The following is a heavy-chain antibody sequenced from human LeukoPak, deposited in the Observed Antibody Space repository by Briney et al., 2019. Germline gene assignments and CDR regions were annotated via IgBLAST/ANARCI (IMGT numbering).Heavy chain of an antibody. CDR3: ARDACSSRICSAGGNWFDP. Sequence: GASVKVSCKASGYTFTSYYMHWVRQAPGQGLEWMGIINPSGGSTSYAQKFQGRVTMTRDTSTSTVYMELSSLRSEDTAVYYCARDACSSRICSAGGNWFDPWGQGTLVTVSS. V-gene: IGHV1-46*01. CDR1: GYTFTSYY. J-gene: IGHJ5*02. CDR2: INPSGGST. D-gene: IGHD2-2*01.